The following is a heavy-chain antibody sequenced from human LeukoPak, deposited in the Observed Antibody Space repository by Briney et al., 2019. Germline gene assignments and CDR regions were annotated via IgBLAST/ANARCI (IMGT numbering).Heavy chain of an antibody. J-gene: IGHJ4*02. Sequence: QPGGSLRLSCEASGFIFNDYAMHWVRQVPGKGLEWISLRNGGHTYYADPVKGRFTISRDNIKNSLYLQMNSLRPEDTALYYCAKDRSYNSYFDYWGQGTLVTV. CDR1: GFIFNDYA. CDR3: AKDRSYNSYFDY. CDR2: RNGGHT. V-gene: IGHV3-43D*04. D-gene: IGHD5-24*01.